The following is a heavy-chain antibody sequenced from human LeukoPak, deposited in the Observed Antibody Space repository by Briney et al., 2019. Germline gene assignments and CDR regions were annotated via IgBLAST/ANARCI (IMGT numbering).Heavy chain of an antibody. CDR3: AREEAIVAYFDY. J-gene: IGHJ4*02. Sequence: ASVKVSCKASGYTFTGYYMHWVRQAPGQGREWMGWINPNSGGTNYAQKFQGRVTMTRDTSISTAYMELSRLRSDDTAVYYWAREEAIVAYFDYWGQGTLVTVSS. CDR1: GYTFTGYY. CDR2: INPNSGGT. D-gene: IGHD2-21*01. V-gene: IGHV1-2*02.